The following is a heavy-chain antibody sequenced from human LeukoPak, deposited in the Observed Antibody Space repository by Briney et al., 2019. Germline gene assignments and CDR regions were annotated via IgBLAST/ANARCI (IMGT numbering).Heavy chain of an antibody. CDR3: ANLRGGYYDFWSGYYMTDY. CDR2: ISGSGGNV. Sequence: GGTLRLSCAASGFTFSSYGMSWVRQAPGKGLEWVSSISGSGGNVYYAGSVRGRFTISRDNSKNTVYLQMNSLRAEDTAVYYCANLRGGYYDFWSGYYMTDYWGQGTLVTVSS. D-gene: IGHD3-3*01. CDR1: GFTFSSYG. V-gene: IGHV3-23*01. J-gene: IGHJ4*02.